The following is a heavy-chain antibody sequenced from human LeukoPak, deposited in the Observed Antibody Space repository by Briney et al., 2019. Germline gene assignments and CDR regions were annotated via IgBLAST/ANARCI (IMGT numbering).Heavy chain of an antibody. J-gene: IGHJ4*02. CDR1: GFTFSSYS. CDR2: ISSSSSYI. D-gene: IGHD5-12*01. CDR3: AKGSMATRYFDY. V-gene: IGHV3-21*04. Sequence: GGSLRLSCAASGFTFSSYSMNWVRQAPGKGLEWVSSISSSSSYIYYADSVKGRFTISRDNSKNTLYLQMNSLRAEDTAVYYCAKGSMATRYFDYWGQGTLVTVSS.